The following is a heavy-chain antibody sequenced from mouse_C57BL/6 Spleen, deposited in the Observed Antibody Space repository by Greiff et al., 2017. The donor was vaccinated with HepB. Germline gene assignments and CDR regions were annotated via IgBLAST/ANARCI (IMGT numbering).Heavy chain of an antibody. Sequence: VQLQQSGAELVKPGASVKLSCKASGYTFTSYWMQWVKQRPGQGLEWIGEIDPSDSYTNYNQKFKGKATLTVDTSSSTAFMQLSSLTSEDSAVYYCARDDGYYEWFAYWGQGTLVTVSA. J-gene: IGHJ3*01. CDR1: GYTFTSYW. CDR2: IDPSDSYT. V-gene: IGHV1-50*01. CDR3: ARDDGYYEWFAY. D-gene: IGHD2-3*01.